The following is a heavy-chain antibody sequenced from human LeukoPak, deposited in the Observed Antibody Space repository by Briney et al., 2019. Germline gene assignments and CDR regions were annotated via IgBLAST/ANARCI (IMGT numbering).Heavy chain of an antibody. CDR3: AREWALGYCSGGSCYSYYYYYYMDV. CDR1: GGSISSYY. D-gene: IGHD2-15*01. V-gene: IGHV4-4*07. CDR2: IYTSGST. Sequence: PSETLSLTCTFSGGSISSYYWSWIRQPAGKGLEWIGRIYTSGSTNYNPSLKSRVTMSVDTSKNQFSLKLSSVTAADTAVYYCAREWALGYCSGGSCYSYYYYYYMDVWGKGTTVTISS. J-gene: IGHJ6*03.